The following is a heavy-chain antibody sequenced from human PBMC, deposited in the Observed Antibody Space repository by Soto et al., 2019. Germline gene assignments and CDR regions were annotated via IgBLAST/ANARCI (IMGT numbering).Heavy chain of an antibody. V-gene: IGHV2-5*02. CDR3: AHLMITCGGVVGDDAFDV. CDR1: EFSLATKGVG. Sequence: QITLKESGPTEVKPTETLALTCTFSEFSLATKGVGVGWIRQPPGEALEWIAVIYWDDDRRYSPSLETRLRITKDTSNNQVVLTMTNMDFVDTATYYCAHLMITCGGVVGDDAFDVWGQGTVVTVSS. D-gene: IGHD3-16*02. CDR2: IYWDDDR. J-gene: IGHJ3*01.